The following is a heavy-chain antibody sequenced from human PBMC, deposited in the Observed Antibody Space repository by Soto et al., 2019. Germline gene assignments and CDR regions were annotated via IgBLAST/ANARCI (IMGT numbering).Heavy chain of an antibody. V-gene: IGHV1-8*01. CDR2: MNPNSGNT. CDR1: GYTFATYD. CDR3: ARSDGYNCNWLDS. D-gene: IGHD2-21*01. Sequence: QVQLVQSGAEVKTPGASVKVSCKASGYTFATYDINWVRQAPGRGLEWMGWMNPNSGNTGYAQKFQGRLTMTRDTALSVAHMELSSLRNEDTAVYYCARSDGYNCNWLDSWGQGTLVTVSA. J-gene: IGHJ5*01.